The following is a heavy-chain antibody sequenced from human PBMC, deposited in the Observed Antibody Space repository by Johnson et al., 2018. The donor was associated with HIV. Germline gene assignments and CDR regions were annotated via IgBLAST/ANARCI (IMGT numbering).Heavy chain of an antibody. V-gene: IGHV3-74*02. CDR3: ARVYYYDSSGYYPSDAFDI. CDR2: MNADGKST. CDR1: GFTFSTYV. D-gene: IGHD3-22*01. J-gene: IGHJ3*02. Sequence: VQLVESGGGVVQPGRSLRFSCAASGFTFSTYVMHWVRQAPGKGLVWVSRMNADGKSTTYADSVKGRFTISRDNAKNTLDLQMNSLRAEDTAVYYCARVYYYDSSGYYPSDAFDIWGQGTMVTVSS.